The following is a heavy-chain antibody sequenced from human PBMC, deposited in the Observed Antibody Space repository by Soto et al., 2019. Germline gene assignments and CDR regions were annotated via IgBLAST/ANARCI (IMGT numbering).Heavy chain of an antibody. D-gene: IGHD2-15*01. J-gene: IGHJ3*02. CDR3: ARDRASGSSDAFDI. V-gene: IGHV3-74*01. CDR1: GFTFSSYW. CDR2: INSDGSST. Sequence: GGSLRLSCAASGFTFSSYWMHWVRQAPGKGLEWVSRINSDGSSTSYAYSVKGRLTISRDNAKNTLYLQMNSLRVEDTALYDCARDRASGSSDAFDIWGQGTMVTVSS.